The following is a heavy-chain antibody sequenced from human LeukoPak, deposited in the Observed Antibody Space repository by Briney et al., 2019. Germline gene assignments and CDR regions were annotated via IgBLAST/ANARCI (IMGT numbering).Heavy chain of an antibody. V-gene: IGHV4-39*07. J-gene: IGHJ5*02. CDR1: GGSISSSSYY. Sequence: SETLSLTCTVSGGSISSSSYYWGWIRQPPGKGLEWIGSIYYSGSTYYNPSLKSRVTISVDRSKNQFSLKLSSVTAADTAVYYCARGFGGWTYGSGSTQRFNWFDPWGQGTLVTVSS. CDR3: ARGFGGWTYGSGSTQRFNWFDP. CDR2: IYYSGST. D-gene: IGHD3-10*01.